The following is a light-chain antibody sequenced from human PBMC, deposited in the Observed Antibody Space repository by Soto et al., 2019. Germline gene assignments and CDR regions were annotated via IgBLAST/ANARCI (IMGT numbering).Light chain of an antibody. J-gene: IGLJ2*01. CDR2: EVA. Sequence: QSALTQPASVSGSPGQSITISCTGTSSDVAAYDYVSWYQQHPGQAPKLIIYEVANRPSGVSSRFSGSKSGSTASLTISGLQPGDEAHYYCSSYTIDSSVVFGGGTKLTVL. CDR1: SSDVAAYDY. CDR3: SSYTIDSSVV. V-gene: IGLV2-14*01.